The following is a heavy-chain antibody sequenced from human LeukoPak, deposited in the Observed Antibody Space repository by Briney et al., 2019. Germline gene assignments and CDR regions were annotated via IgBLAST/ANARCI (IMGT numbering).Heavy chain of an antibody. CDR3: ARDYGGSSPFDY. D-gene: IGHD4-23*01. CDR2: ISRSGSTI. CDR1: GFTFSSYE. J-gene: IGHJ4*02. V-gene: IGHV3-48*03. Sequence: PGGSLRLSCAASGFTFSSYEMHWVRQAPGKGLEWVSYISRSGSTIYYVDSVKGRFTISRDNAKNSLYLQMNSLRAEGTAVYYCARDYGGSSPFDYWGQGTLVTVSS.